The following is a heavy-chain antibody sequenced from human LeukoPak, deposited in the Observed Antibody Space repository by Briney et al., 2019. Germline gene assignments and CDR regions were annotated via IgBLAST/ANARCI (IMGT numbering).Heavy chain of an antibody. CDR3: AKVAGDRLDS. V-gene: IGHV1-18*01. J-gene: IGHJ4*02. Sequence: ASVKVSCKASGYTFGTYGFCWVRQAPGHGLEWMGWISANNGKTNFAQKFQGRVTMTTDTSTTTAYMELTSLRPDDTAVYYCAKVAGDRLDSWGQGTLVTVPS. D-gene: IGHD6-13*01. CDR2: ISANNGKT. CDR1: GYTFGTYG.